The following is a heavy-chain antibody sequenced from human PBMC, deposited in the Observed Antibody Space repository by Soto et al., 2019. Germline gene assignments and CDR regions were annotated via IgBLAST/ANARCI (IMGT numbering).Heavy chain of an antibody. Sequence: GGSLRLSCAPSGFTVSNNYMNWVRQAPGKGLEWVSIIYSDGSTYYADYVKGRFSISRDNSKNTLYLQMDSLRAEDTAVYFCARGLKIRHDAFDLWGPGTMVTVSS. V-gene: IGHV3-53*01. D-gene: IGHD3-22*01. J-gene: IGHJ3*01. CDR3: ARGLKIRHDAFDL. CDR2: IYSDGST. CDR1: GFTVSNNY.